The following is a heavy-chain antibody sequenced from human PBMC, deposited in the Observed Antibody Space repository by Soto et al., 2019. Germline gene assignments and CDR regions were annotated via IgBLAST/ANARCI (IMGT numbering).Heavy chain of an antibody. CDR3: ARDARIAARTIDF. V-gene: IGHV3-74*01. CDR1: GFTFDMLW. Sequence: EVQLVESGGGVVQPGGSLRLSCVISGFTFDMLWMHWVRQVPGKGLMWVAYINGQGSSTKYADSVKGRVTISRDNAKNTLYLEMKSLRAEDTSVYYCARDARIAARTIDFWGQGTLVAVSS. J-gene: IGHJ4*02. CDR2: INGQGSST. D-gene: IGHD6-6*01.